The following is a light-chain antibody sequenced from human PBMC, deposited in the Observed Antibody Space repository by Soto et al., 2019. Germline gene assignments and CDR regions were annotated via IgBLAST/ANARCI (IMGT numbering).Light chain of an antibody. J-gene: IGLJ1*01. Sequence: SYELTQPPSVSVSPGQTASITCSGDKLGDKYACWYQQKPGQSPVLVIYQDSKRPSGIPERFSGSNSGNTATLTISGTQAMDEADYYCQAWDSSTVLVFGTGTKVTVL. CDR1: KLGDKY. V-gene: IGLV3-1*01. CDR3: QAWDSSTVLV. CDR2: QDS.